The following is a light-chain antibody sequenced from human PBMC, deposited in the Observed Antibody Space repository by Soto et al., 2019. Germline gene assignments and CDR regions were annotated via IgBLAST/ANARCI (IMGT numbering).Light chain of an antibody. CDR2: LSS. J-gene: IGKJ5*01. Sequence: IVITQSPLSLPVTHVEPASISCRSSQILMRSNGYNYLDWYVQKPGQSPQLLIYLSSYRASGVPDRFTGSGSGTDFTLKITSVGAEDVGIYYCMQTLQTPHTCGQGTRREIK. V-gene: IGKV2-28*01. CDR3: MQTLQTPHT. CDR1: QILMRSNGYNY.